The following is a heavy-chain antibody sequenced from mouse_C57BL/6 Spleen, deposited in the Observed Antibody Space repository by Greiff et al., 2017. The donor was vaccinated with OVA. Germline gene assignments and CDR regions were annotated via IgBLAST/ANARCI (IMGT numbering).Heavy chain of an antibody. D-gene: IGHD3-3*01. CDR2: ISYDGSN. V-gene: IGHV3-6*01. Sequence: EVQRVESGPGLVKPSQSLSLTCSVTGYSITSGYYWNWIRQFPGNKLEWMGYISYDGSNNYNPSLKNRISITRDTSKNQFFLKLNSVTTEDTATYYCAREGGQGFDYWGQGTTLTVSS. J-gene: IGHJ2*01. CDR1: GYSITSGYY. CDR3: AREGGQGFDY.